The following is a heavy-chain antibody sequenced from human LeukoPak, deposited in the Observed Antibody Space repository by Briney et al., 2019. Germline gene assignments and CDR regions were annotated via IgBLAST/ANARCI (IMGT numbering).Heavy chain of an antibody. CDR3: ARQFGSGWPDY. J-gene: IGHJ4*02. V-gene: IGHV4-39*01. Sequence: PSETLSLTCTVSGGSISSSSYYWGWIRQPPGKGLEWTGSIYYSGSTYYNPSLKSRVTISVDTSKNQFSLKLSSVTAADTAVYYCARQFGSGWPDYWGQGTLVTVSS. CDR1: GGSISSSSYY. CDR2: IYYSGST. D-gene: IGHD6-19*01.